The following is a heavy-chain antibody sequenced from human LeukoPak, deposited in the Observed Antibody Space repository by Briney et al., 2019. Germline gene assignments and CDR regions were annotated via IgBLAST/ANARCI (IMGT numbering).Heavy chain of an antibody. CDR3: ARRAREYSHDTFDI. J-gene: IGHJ3*02. Sequence: APVTLSCKASGYTFTDYYMHWVRQAPGQGLEWMGWINPNSRGTDSAQKFQGRFSMTRDTSISTAYMELGRLRSDDTAVYYCARRAREYSHDTFDIWGQGTMVTVSS. V-gene: IGHV1-2*02. CDR1: GYTFTDYY. D-gene: IGHD5-18*01. CDR2: INPNSRGT.